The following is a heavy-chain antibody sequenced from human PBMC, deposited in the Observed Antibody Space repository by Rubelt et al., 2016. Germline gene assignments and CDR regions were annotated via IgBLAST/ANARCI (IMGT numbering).Heavy chain of an antibody. CDR3: VRAGIQLGYDY. V-gene: IGHV3-7*04. J-gene: IGHJ4*02. CDR2: IKQDGSEK. Sequence: WVRQAPGTGLEWVANIKQDGSEKNCVDSVKGRFTISRDNSKNTLSLQMNSLRAEDTAVYYCVRAGIQLGYDYWGQGTLVTISS. D-gene: IGHD5-18*01.